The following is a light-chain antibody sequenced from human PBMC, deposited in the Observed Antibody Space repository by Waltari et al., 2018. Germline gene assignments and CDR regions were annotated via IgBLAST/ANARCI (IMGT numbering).Light chain of an antibody. V-gene: IGKV1-5*03. Sequence: DIQMTQSPSTLSAPVGDRVTISCRASQSVGTWLAWYQQKPGKAPKLLIYMAYSLESGVPSRFSGSGSGTEFTLTISSLQPDDFATYSCQQYSSFSTFGQGTKVDI. CDR3: QQYSSFST. CDR1: QSVGTW. J-gene: IGKJ2*01. CDR2: MAY.